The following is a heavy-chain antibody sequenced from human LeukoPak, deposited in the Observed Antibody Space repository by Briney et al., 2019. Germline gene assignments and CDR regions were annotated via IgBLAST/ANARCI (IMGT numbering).Heavy chain of an antibody. V-gene: IGHV3-33*01. J-gene: IGHJ4*02. CDR3: ARNGGNYILDY. CDR2: IWFDGSNK. D-gene: IGHD4/OR15-4a*01. CDR1: GFTFSSYG. Sequence: GGSLRLSCAASGFTFSSYGMHWVRQAPGKGLEWVAIIWFDGSNKYYADSVKGRFTISSDDSKNTLYLQMNSLRAEDTAVYYCARNGGNYILDYWGQGTLVTVSS.